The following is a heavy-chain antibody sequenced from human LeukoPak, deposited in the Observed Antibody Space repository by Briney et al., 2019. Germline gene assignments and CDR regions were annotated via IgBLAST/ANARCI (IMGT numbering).Heavy chain of an antibody. D-gene: IGHD1-26*01. Sequence: LETLSLTCTVSGGSISSYYWSWIRQPPGKGLEWIGYIYYSGSTNYNPSLKSRVTISVDTSKNQFSLKLSSVTAADTAVYYCARESGKGWFDPWGQGTLVTVSS. CDR3: ARESGKGWFDP. CDR1: GGSISSYY. J-gene: IGHJ5*02. V-gene: IGHV4-59*01. CDR2: IYYSGST.